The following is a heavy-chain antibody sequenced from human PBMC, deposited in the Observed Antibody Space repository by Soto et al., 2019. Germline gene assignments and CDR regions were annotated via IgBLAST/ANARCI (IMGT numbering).Heavy chain of an antibody. CDR1: GGSISSSSYY. CDR2: IYYSGST. CDR3: ARRENGWSYYDSSGYRPFDY. Sequence: SETLSLTCTVSGGSISSSSYYWGWIRQPPGKGLEWIGSIYYSGSTYYNPSLKSRVTISVDTSKNQFSLKLSSVTAADTAVYYCARRENGWSYYDSSGYRPFDYWGQGTLVTVSS. J-gene: IGHJ4*02. D-gene: IGHD3-22*01. V-gene: IGHV4-39*01.